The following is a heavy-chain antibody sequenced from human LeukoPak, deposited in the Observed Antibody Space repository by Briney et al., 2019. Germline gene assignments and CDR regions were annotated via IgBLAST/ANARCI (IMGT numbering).Heavy chain of an antibody. CDR1: GFTFSSYS. CDR3: VRSKWELGY. Sequence: PGGSLRLSCAASGFTFSSYSMNWIRQAPGKGLEWVSYISSSGTAYHADSVKGRFTIYRDNDKSSVHLQMNTLRAEDTAVYYCVRSKWELGYWGQGTLVTVSS. J-gene: IGHJ4*02. CDR2: ISSSGTA. D-gene: IGHD1-26*01. V-gene: IGHV3-48*04.